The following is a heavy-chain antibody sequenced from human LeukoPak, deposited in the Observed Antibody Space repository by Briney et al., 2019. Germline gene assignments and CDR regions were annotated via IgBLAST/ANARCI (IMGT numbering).Heavy chain of an antibody. CDR1: GFTFSSYS. Sequence: PGGSLRLSCAASGFTFSSYSMNWVRQAPGKGLEWVSYISSSSSTIYYADSVKGRFTISRDNAKNSLYLQMNSLRAEDTAVYCCARDLSPYCSGGSCYFSYDYWGQGTLVTVSS. CDR3: ARDLSPYCSGGSCYFSYDY. D-gene: IGHD2-15*01. V-gene: IGHV3-48*04. CDR2: ISSSSSTI. J-gene: IGHJ4*02.